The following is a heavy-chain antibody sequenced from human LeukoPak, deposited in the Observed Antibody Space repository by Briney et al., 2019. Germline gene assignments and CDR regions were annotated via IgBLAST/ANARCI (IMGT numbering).Heavy chain of an antibody. Sequence: SVTLSLTCAVSGGSISSSNWWSWVRQPPGKGLEWIGVIYHSGSTNYNPSLKSRVTISVDRSKNQFSLRLSSVTAADTAVYYCARRGYCSGGSCFPFDYWGQGTLVTVSS. J-gene: IGHJ4*02. CDR1: GGSISSSNW. CDR3: ARRGYCSGGSCFPFDY. CDR2: IYHSGST. V-gene: IGHV4-4*02. D-gene: IGHD2-15*01.